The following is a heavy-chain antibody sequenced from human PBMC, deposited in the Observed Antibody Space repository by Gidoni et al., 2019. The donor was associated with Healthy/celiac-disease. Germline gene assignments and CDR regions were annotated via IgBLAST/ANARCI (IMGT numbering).Heavy chain of an antibody. D-gene: IGHD3-10*01. CDR3: ARRGGSGSYYRAGDY. J-gene: IGHJ4*02. CDR1: GGSISSSSYY. V-gene: IGHV4-39*01. CDR2: IYYSGST. Sequence: QLQLQESGPGLVKPSETLSLTCTVSGGSISSSSYYWGWIRQPPGKGLEWIGSIYYSGSTYYNPSLKSRVTISVDTSKNQFSLKLSSVTAADTAVYYCARRGGSGSYYRAGDYWGQGTLVTVSS.